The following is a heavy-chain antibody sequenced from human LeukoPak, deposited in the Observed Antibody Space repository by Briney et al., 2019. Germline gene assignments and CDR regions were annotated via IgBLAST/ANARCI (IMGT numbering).Heavy chain of an antibody. CDR1: GFTFSSYS. Sequence: GSLRLSCAASGFTFSSYSMNWVRQAPGKGLEWVSSISSSSSYIYYADSVKGRFTISRDNAKNSLYLQMNSLRAEDTAVYYCARSRLLGYCSGGSCSDYWGQGTLVTVSS. V-gene: IGHV3-21*01. CDR3: ARSRLLGYCSGGSCSDY. J-gene: IGHJ4*02. CDR2: ISSSSSYI. D-gene: IGHD2-15*01.